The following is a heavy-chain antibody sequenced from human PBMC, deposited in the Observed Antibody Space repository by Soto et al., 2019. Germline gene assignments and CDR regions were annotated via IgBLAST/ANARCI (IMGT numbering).Heavy chain of an antibody. V-gene: IGHV4-39*01. CDR2: IYYSGST. D-gene: IGHD4-17*01. CDR1: GLSSISSSYY. CDR3: ATVTNNAY. Sequence: PSETLSHTCTVSGLSSISSSYYWGWIRQPPGKGLEWIGSIYYSGSTYYNPSLKSRVTISVDTSKNQFSLKLSSVTAADTAVYYCATVTNNAYWGQGTLVTVSS. J-gene: IGHJ4*02.